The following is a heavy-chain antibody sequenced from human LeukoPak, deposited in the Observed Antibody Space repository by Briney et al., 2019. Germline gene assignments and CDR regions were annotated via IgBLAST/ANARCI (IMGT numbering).Heavy chain of an antibody. CDR1: GFTSIDSY. Sequence: GGSLRLSCPASGFTSIDSYMSWFGQAPGQGLDWLSYIKSSDTSTFYADSEKGRFTVSRDNAKNSLYLQMNSLRAEDTAVYYCARRGNMSSHAFDIWGQGTVVTVSS. CDR3: ARRGNMSSHAFDI. D-gene: IGHD2/OR15-2a*01. J-gene: IGHJ3*02. V-gene: IGHV3-11*01. CDR2: IKSSDTST.